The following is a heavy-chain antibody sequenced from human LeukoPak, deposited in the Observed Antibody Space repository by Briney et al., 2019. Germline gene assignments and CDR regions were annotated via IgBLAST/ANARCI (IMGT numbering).Heavy chain of an antibody. CDR3: ARRLSERVFPTWGSYKLGAFDI. D-gene: IGHD1-26*01. J-gene: IGHJ3*02. Sequence: HPGGSLRLSCAASGFTFSSYWMSWVRQAPGKGLEWVANIKQDGSEKYYVDSVKGRFTISRDNAKNSLYLQMNSLGAEDTAVYYCARRLSERVFPTWGSYKLGAFDIWGQGTMVTVSS. CDR2: IKQDGSEK. CDR1: GFTFSSYW. V-gene: IGHV3-7*01.